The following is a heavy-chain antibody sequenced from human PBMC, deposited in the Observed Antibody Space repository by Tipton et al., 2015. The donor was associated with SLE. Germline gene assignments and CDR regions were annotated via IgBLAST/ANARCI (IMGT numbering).Heavy chain of an antibody. J-gene: IGHJ4*02. V-gene: IGHV3-7*01. Sequence: SLRLSCVVSGFSFRSYWMSWVRQAPGKGLEWVANIKQSGTETDYVDSVRGRFTISRDNAKGSLYLQMNSLTAEDTAVYYCAKEFEIKRFLDYLPPLDSWGQGTLVTVSS. CDR3: AKEFEIKRFLDYLPPLDS. D-gene: IGHD3-3*01. CDR2: IKQSGTET. CDR1: GFSFRSYW.